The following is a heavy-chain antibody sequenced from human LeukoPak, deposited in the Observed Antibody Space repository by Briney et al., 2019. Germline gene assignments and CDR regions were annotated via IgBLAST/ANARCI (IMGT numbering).Heavy chain of an antibody. CDR3: AREPSGSYYRGWFDP. D-gene: IGHD1-26*01. Sequence: ASVKVSCKASGGTFSSYAISWVRQAPGQGLEWMGWINPNSGGTNYAQKFQGRVTMTRDTSISTAYMELSRLRSDDTAVYYCAREPSGSYYRGWFDPWGQGTLVTVSS. CDR1: GGTFSSYA. V-gene: IGHV1-2*02. CDR2: INPNSGGT. J-gene: IGHJ5*02.